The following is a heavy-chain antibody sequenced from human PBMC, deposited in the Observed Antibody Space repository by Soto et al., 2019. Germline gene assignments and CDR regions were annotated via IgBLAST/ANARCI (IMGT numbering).Heavy chain of an antibody. V-gene: IGHV3-11*04. CDR3: ARGDYYDRSGPSSDAFDI. Sequence: GGSLRLSCAASGFTFSDYYMSWIRQAPGKGLEWVSYISSGVTTIYYADSLKGRFTISRDNARNSFYLQMNSLRAEDTAVYYCARGDYYDRSGPSSDAFDIWGRGTMVTVSS. CDR1: GFTFSDYY. CDR2: ISSGVTTI. J-gene: IGHJ3*02. D-gene: IGHD3-22*01.